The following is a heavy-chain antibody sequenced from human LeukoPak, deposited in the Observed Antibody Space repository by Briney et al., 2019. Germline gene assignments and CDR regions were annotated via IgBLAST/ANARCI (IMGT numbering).Heavy chain of an antibody. D-gene: IGHD2-21*02. CDR2: ISAYNGDT. J-gene: IGHJ4*02. Sequence: ASVKVSCKASGYTFTSYVISWVRQGPGQGLEWMGWISAYNGDTNYAQKLQGRVTMTTDTSTSTAYMELRSLRSDDTAVYYCARSAYCGGGCYPDYWGAGYLVTVSS. CDR1: GYTFTSYV. CDR3: ARSAYCGGGCYPDY. V-gene: IGHV1-18*01.